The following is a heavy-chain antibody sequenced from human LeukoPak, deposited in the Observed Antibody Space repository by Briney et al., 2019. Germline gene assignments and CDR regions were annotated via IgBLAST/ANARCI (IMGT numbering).Heavy chain of an antibody. CDR2: INHSGST. CDR3: ASLADYYDSSGYRGDFDY. J-gene: IGHJ4*02. CDR1: GGSFSGYY. D-gene: IGHD3-22*01. Sequence: SGTLSLTCAVYGGSFSGYYWSWIRQPPGKGLEWIGEINHSGSTNYNPSLKSRVTISVDTSKNQFSLKLSSVTAADTAVYYCASLADYYDSSGYRGDFDYWGQGTLVTVSS. V-gene: IGHV4-34*01.